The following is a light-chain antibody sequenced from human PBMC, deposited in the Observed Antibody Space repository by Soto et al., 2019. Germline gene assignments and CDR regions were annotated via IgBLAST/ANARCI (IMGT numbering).Light chain of an antibody. J-gene: IGLJ2*01. V-gene: IGLV2-23*01. CDR3: CSFAGSSTS. CDR1: SGDVGNYNL. CDR2: EGN. Sequence: QSVLTQPASVSGSPGQSVTMSCAGASGDVGNYNLVSWCQQYPGKAPKLIIYEGNKRPSGVSNRFSGSESGNTASLTISGLQAEDEADYYCCSFAGSSTSFGGGTQLTVL.